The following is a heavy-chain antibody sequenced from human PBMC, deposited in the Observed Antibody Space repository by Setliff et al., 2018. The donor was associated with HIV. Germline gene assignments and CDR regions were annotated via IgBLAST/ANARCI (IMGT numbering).Heavy chain of an antibody. V-gene: IGHV3-74*01. CDR3: ARGPQYNFWGGYLGL. CDR1: GVTFSNYW. D-gene: IGHD3-3*01. CDR2: IDSDGSDT. Sequence: GGSLRLSCAASGVTFSNYWMHWVRQAPGKGLEWVSRIDSDGSDTNYADSVRGRFTISRDNAKNTVYLQLTSLRAEDTAVYYCARGPQYNFWGGYLGLWGQGTLVTVSS. J-gene: IGHJ4*02.